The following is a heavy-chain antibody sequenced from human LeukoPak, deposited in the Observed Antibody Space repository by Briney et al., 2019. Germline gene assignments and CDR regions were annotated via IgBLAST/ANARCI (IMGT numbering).Heavy chain of an antibody. CDR3: ARFDYGDITIDY. J-gene: IGHJ4*02. CDR1: GLTFSDYY. V-gene: IGHV3-11*01. D-gene: IGHD4-17*01. Sequence: GSLRLSCAASGLTFSDYYMSWIRQAPGKGLEWVSYISSSGSTIYYADSVKGRFTISRDNAKNSLYLQMNSLRAEDTAVYYCARFDYGDITIDYWGQGTLVTVSS. CDR2: ISSSGSTI.